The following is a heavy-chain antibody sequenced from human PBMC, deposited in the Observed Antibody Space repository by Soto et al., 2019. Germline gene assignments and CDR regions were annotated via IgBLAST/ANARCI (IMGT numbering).Heavy chain of an antibody. D-gene: IGHD6-25*01. CDR1: GFTFSSYG. CDR3: AKDLTAAAAGHYYYYGMDV. V-gene: IGHV3-30*18. J-gene: IGHJ6*02. CDR2: ISYDGSNK. Sequence: QVQLVESGGGVVQPGRSLRLSCAASGFTFSSYGMHWVRQAPGKGLEWVAVISYDGSNKYYADSVKGRFTISRDNSKNTLYLKMNSLGAGETAVYYCAKDLTAAAAGHYYYYGMDVWGQGTTVTVSS.